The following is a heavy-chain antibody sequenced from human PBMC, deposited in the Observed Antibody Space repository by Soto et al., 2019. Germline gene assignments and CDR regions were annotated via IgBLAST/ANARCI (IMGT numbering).Heavy chain of an antibody. J-gene: IGHJ4*02. CDR3: VIDLRYFEF. V-gene: IGHV1-69*02. CDR2: SIPILIRA. CDR1: AGTFNNHS. Sequence: QVQLVQSGTEVKKPGSSVAVSCQASAGTFNNHSLSWVRQAPGKGLEWMGRSIPILIRADYSQKFQGRLTLTVDKSTSTADMERSRLTYEDTAMYYCVIDLRYFEFRGQGTLVTDSS. D-gene: IGHD3-9*01.